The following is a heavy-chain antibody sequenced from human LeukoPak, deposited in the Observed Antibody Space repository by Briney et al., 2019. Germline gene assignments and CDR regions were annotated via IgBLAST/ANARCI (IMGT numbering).Heavy chain of an antibody. CDR1: GGSISSSSYY. CDR2: IYYSGST. V-gene: IGHV4-39*07. J-gene: IGHJ4*02. Sequence: SETLSLTCTVSGGSISSSSYYWGWIRQPPGKGLEWIGSIYYSGSTYYNPSLKSRVTISVDTSKNQFSLKLSSVTAADTAVYYCATPAGGYSGYDPFDYWGQGTLVTVSS. CDR3: ATPAGGYSGYDPFDY. D-gene: IGHD5-12*01.